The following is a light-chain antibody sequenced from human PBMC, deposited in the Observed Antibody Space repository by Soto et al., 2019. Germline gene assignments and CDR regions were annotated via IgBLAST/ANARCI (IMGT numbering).Light chain of an antibody. V-gene: IGKV3-20*01. CDR3: QQYGRSSGT. CDR2: GAS. J-gene: IGKJ1*01. Sequence: EIVLTQSPGTLSLSPGERATLSCRASQSVSSSYLAWYQQKPGQAPRLLIYGASSMATGIPDRFSGSGSGTDFTLTIRRLEPADFAVYYCQQYGRSSGTFGQGTKVEIK. CDR1: QSVSSSY.